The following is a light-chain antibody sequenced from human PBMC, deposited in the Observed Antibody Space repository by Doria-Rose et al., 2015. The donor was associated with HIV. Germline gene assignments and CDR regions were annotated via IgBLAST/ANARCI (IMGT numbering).Light chain of an antibody. CDR1: QRFSSNY. CDR2: DGS. Sequence: TQSPGTLSLSPGERATISCRASQRFSSNYLAWYQQKPGQDPSLLIYDGSTRATGIPDRFSASASGTDFTLTINRLEPEDFALYYCHQYGTSWTFGQGTKVEI. J-gene: IGKJ1*01. V-gene: IGKV3-20*01. CDR3: HQYGTSWT.